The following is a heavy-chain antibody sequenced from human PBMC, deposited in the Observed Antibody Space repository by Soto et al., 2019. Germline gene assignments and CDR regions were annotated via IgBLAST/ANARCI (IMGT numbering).Heavy chain of an antibody. CDR3: ARPPGYISDWYYFEL. V-gene: IGHV1-2*02. CDR2: ISPKSGGT. D-gene: IGHD3-9*01. J-gene: IGHJ4*02. CDR1: GYSFINYN. Sequence: GASVKVSCKASGYSFINYNMHWVRQAPGQGFEWMGRISPKSGGTNYAQKFQGRVSLTWDTSFNTAYMELSSLMSEDTAVYYCARPPGYISDWYYFELWGQGTQVTVSA.